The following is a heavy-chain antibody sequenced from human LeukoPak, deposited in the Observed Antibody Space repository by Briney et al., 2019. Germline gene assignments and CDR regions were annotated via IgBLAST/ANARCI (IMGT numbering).Heavy chain of an antibody. D-gene: IGHD3-9*01. CDR3: AKVTLTGYYPVHYFDY. V-gene: IGHV3-23*01. CDR2: ISGSGGST. CDR1: GFTFSSYA. Sequence: GGSLRLTCAASGFTFSSYAMSWVRQAPGKGLEWVSAISGSGGSTYYADSVKGRFTISRDNSKNTLYLQMNSLRAEDTAVYYCAKVTLTGYYPVHYFDYWGQGTLVTVSS. J-gene: IGHJ4*02.